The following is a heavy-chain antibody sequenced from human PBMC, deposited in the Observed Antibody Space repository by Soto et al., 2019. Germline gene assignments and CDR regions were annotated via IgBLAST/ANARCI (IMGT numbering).Heavy chain of an antibody. CDR1: GYTFTGYY. CDR2: INPNSGGT. Sequence: GASVKVSCKASGYTFTGYYMHWVRQAPGQGLEWMGWINPNSGGTNYAQKFQGWVTMTRDTSISTAYMELSRLRSDDTAVYYCARDIRHVGDSGYHYGMDVWGQGTTVTVSS. V-gene: IGHV1-2*04. CDR3: ARDIRHVGDSGYHYGMDV. J-gene: IGHJ6*02. D-gene: IGHD5-12*01.